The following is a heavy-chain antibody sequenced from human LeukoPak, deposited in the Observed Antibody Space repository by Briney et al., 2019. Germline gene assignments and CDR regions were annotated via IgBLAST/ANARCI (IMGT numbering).Heavy chain of an antibody. CDR3: ARFVANYYDSSGRTNWFDP. J-gene: IGHJ5*02. CDR1: GGSISSSSYY. D-gene: IGHD3-22*01. Sequence: PSETLSLTCTVSGGSISSSSYYWGWIRQPPGKGLEWIGSIYYSGSTYYNPSLKSRVTISVDTSKYQFSLKLSSVTAADTAAYYCARFVANYYDSSGRTNWFDPWGQGTLVTVSS. V-gene: IGHV4-39*01. CDR2: IYYSGST.